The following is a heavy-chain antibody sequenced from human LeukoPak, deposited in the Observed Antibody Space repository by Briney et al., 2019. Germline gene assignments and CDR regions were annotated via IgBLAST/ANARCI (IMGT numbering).Heavy chain of an antibody. D-gene: IGHD6-19*01. CDR3: AKHFQSSGWFWDY. Sequence: GGSLRLSCAAFEFTYSSYAMTWVRQAPGKGLEWVSTISPSGAGTYYADSVKGRFTIPRDNFKNTLYLQMNSLRAEDTAIYYCAKHFQSSGWFWDYWGQGTLVTVSS. V-gene: IGHV3-23*01. CDR1: EFTYSSYA. CDR2: ISPSGAGT. J-gene: IGHJ4*02.